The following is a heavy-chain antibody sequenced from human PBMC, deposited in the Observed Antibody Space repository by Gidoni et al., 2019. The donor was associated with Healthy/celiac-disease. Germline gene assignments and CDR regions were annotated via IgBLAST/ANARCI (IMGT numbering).Heavy chain of an antibody. CDR2: IIPSFGTA. Sequence: QVQLVQSGAAVQKPGSSVKVSCTASGGTFSSYATSWVRQAPGQGLEWMGGIIPSFGTANYAQKFQGRVTITADESTSTAYMELSSLRSEDTAVYYCARLKGHDYHDDAFDIWGQGTMVTVSS. J-gene: IGHJ3*02. D-gene: IGHD4-17*01. V-gene: IGHV1-69*01. CDR3: ARLKGHDYHDDAFDI. CDR1: GGTFSSYA.